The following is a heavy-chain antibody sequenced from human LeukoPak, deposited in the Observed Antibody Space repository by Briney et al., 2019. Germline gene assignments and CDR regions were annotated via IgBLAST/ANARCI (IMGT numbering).Heavy chain of an antibody. Sequence: PGGSLRLSCVVSGITFSAYWMTWVRQAPGKGLEWVANIKEDGSQKYYVDSVKGRFSISRDNAKNSLYLEMTSLRAEDTAVYYCSRGGHVDYCSQGPLVTVST. CDR3: SRGGHVDY. D-gene: IGHD3-16*01. CDR1: GITFSAYW. V-gene: IGHV3-7*01. J-gene: IGHJ4*02. CDR2: IKEDGSQK.